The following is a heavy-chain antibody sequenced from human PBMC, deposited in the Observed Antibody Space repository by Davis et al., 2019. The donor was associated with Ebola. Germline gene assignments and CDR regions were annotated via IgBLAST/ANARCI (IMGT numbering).Heavy chain of an antibody. CDR3: AAGRAYRDYEDYFDYYGMDV. V-gene: IGHV1-18*01. Sequence: AASVKVSCKASGYRFNSYGISWARQAPGQGLEWMGWISPHNGNTQYGQKFQGRVTMTTDTSTTTTFMELGSLRSDDTAVYFCAAGRAYRDYEDYFDYYGMDVWGPGTTVTVSS. CDR2: ISPHNGNT. J-gene: IGHJ6*02. CDR1: GYRFNSYG. D-gene: IGHD4-17*01.